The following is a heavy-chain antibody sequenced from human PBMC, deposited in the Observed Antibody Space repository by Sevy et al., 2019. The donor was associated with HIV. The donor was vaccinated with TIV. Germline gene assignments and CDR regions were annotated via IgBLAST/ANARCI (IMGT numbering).Heavy chain of an antibody. Sequence: GGSLRLSCEASGFTFNNFPIHWVRQAPGKGLEWVAVVSFDGGSKYYADSVRGGFTVSRDNSKNTVYLQLNSLGAEDTAVYYCVRERARSITFDIWGQGTLVTVSS. CDR1: GFTFNNFP. CDR3: VRERARSITFDI. V-gene: IGHV3-30-3*01. D-gene: IGHD3-16*01. J-gene: IGHJ3*02. CDR2: VSFDGGSK.